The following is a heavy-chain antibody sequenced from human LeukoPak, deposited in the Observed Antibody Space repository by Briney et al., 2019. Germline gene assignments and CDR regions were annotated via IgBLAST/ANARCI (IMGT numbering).Heavy chain of an antibody. Sequence: SETLSLTCTVSGGSINNYYWSWVRQPPGAGLEWLAYIYYTGSTNYNPSLKTRLTISVDTSKNQFSLRLNSVTAADTAVYYCARLDQRDTPKTYYFDYWGQGTLVTVSS. CDR2: IYYTGST. CDR3: ARLDQRDTPKTYYFDY. CDR1: GGSINNYY. J-gene: IGHJ4*02. V-gene: IGHV4-59*08. D-gene: IGHD5-18*01.